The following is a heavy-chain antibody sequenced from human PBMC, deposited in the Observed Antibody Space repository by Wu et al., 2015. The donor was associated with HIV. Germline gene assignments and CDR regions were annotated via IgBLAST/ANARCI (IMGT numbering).Heavy chain of an antibody. J-gene: IGHJ5*02. Sequence: QVQLVQSGAEVKKPGASVKVSCKASGYTFTSYDINWVRQATGQGLEWMGWMNPNSGNTGYAQKFQGRVTMTRNTSISTAYMELSSLRSEDTAVYYCARSVLLWFGELLEGNWFDPWGQGTLVTVSS. CDR1: GYTFTSYD. CDR2: MNPNSGNT. D-gene: IGHD3-10*01. CDR3: ARSVLLWFGELLEGNWFDP. V-gene: IGHV1-8*01.